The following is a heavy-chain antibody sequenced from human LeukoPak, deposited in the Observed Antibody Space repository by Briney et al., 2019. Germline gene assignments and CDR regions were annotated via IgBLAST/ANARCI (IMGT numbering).Heavy chain of an antibody. CDR1: GGSISSHY. CDR3: ARDDSSGSWGAFDI. CDR2: IYYSGST. J-gene: IGHJ3*02. D-gene: IGHD3-22*01. V-gene: IGHV4-59*11. Sequence: SETLSLTCTVYGGSISSHYWSWIRQPPGKGLEWIGYIYYSGSTNYNPSLTSRVTISVDTSKNQFSLKLSSVTAADTAVYYCARDDSSGSWGAFDIWGQGTMVTVSS.